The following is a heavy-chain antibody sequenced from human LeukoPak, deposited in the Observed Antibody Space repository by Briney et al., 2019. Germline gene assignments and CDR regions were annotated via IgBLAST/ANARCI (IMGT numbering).Heavy chain of an antibody. CDR3: ARWDNWNFLDY. CDR1: GFSFSDFW. CDR2: ISSSGSTI. V-gene: IGHV3-11*01. D-gene: IGHD1-7*01. Sequence: PGGSLRLSCAASGFSFSDFWMNWVRQAPGKGLEWVSYISSSGSTIYYADSVKGRFTISRDNAKNSLYLQMNSLRAEDTAVYYCARWDNWNFLDYWGQGTLVTVSS. J-gene: IGHJ4*02.